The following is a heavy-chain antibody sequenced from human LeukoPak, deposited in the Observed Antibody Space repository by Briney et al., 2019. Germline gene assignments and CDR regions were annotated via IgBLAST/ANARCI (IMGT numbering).Heavy chain of an antibody. CDR3: ARDRGYGSGSWGFDH. D-gene: IGHD3-10*01. V-gene: IGHV4-59*12. Sequence: SETLSLTCAVYGGSFSSYYWTWIRQPPGKGLEWIGYISYSGSTNYNPSLKSRVTILVDTSKNQVSLKMGFVTAADTAIYYCARDRGYGSGSWGFDHWGQGTLVTVSS. J-gene: IGHJ4*02. CDR1: GGSFSSYY. CDR2: ISYSGST.